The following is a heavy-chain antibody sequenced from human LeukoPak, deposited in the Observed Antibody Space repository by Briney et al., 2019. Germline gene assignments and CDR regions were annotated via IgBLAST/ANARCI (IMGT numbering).Heavy chain of an antibody. V-gene: IGHV3-21*01. D-gene: IGHD4-17*01. CDR1: GFTFSSYW. CDR2: ISSSSSYI. CDR3: ARGDDYGDYGAFDI. Sequence: GGSLRLSCAASGFTFSSYWVHWVRQAPGKGLVWVSSISSSSSYIYYADSVKGRFTISRDNAKNSLYLQMNSLRAEDTAVYYCARGDDYGDYGAFDIWGQGTMVTVSS. J-gene: IGHJ3*02.